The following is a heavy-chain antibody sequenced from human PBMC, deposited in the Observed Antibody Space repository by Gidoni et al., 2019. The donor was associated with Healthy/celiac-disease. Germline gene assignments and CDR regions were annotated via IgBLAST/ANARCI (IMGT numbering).Heavy chain of an antibody. CDR3: AKCLVDPGQPRRVDYYYGMDV. CDR1: GLPCDDYA. V-gene: IGHV3-9*01. D-gene: IGHD2-21*01. J-gene: IGHJ6*02. CDR2: ISWNGGSI. Sequence: EVQLVESVGGLVQPGRSLSLSCAAPGLPCDDYAMHWVRQAPGNGLGWCAGISWNGGSIGYADSVKGRFTISRDNAKNSLYLQMNSLRAEDTALYYCAKCLVDPGQPRRVDYYYGMDVWGQGTTVTVSS.